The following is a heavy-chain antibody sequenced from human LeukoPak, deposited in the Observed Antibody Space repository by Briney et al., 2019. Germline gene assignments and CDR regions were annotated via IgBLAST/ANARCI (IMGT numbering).Heavy chain of an antibody. V-gene: IGHV1-46*01. D-gene: IGHD6-13*01. J-gene: IGHJ4*01. CDR1: GYTFTNNF. Sequence: ASVKGSCKASGYTFTNNFMHWVRQAPGRGLEWMGIINPSGGRTTYAQKFQGRLTMTRDTSTSTVYMELSSLTSEDTAVYHCARAAYVSSTWSSFDYWGHGTLVTVSS. CDR2: INPSGGRT. CDR3: ARAAYVSSTWSSFDY.